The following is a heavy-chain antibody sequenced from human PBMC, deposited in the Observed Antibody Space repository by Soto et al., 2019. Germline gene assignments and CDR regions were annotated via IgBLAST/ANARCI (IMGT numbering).Heavy chain of an antibody. J-gene: IGHJ3*02. CDR1: GYTFTGYY. Sequence: ASVKVSCKASGYTFTGYYMHWVRQAPGQGLEWMGWINPNSGGTNYAQKFQGWVTMTRDTSISTAYMELSRLRSDDTAVYYCARGAEDIVVVPAAWRAFDIWGRGTMVTVSS. V-gene: IGHV1-2*04. CDR3: ARGAEDIVVVPAAWRAFDI. D-gene: IGHD2-2*01. CDR2: INPNSGGT.